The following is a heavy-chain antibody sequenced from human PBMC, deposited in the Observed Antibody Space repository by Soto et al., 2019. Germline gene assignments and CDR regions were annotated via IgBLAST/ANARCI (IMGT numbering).Heavy chain of an antibody. CDR3: ARDDLIAAAGDLYYHYGMDV. Sequence: GGSLRLSCAASGFTFSSYAMHWVRQAPGKGLEWVAVISYDGSNKYYADSVKGRFTISRDNSKNTLYLQMNSLRAEDTAVYYCARDDLIAAAGDLYYHYGMDVWGQGTTVTVSS. V-gene: IGHV3-30-3*01. CDR1: GFTFSSYA. CDR2: ISYDGSNK. J-gene: IGHJ6*02. D-gene: IGHD6-13*01.